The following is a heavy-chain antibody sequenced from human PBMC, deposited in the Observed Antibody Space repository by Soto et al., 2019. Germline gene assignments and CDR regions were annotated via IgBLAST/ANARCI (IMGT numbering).Heavy chain of an antibody. CDR2: ISYDGSNK. Sequence: GGSLRLSCAASGFTFSSYGMHWVRQAPGKGLEWVAVISYDGSNKYYADSVKGRFTISRDNSKNTLYLQMNSLRAEDTAVYYCEKGITIFGVVPHFDYWGQGTLVNVSS. CDR3: EKGITIFGVVPHFDY. V-gene: IGHV3-30*18. CDR1: GFTFSSYG. J-gene: IGHJ4*02. D-gene: IGHD3-3*01.